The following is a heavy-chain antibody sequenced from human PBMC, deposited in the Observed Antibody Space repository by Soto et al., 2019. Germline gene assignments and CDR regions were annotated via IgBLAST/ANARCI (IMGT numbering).Heavy chain of an antibody. Sequence: GGSLRLSCAASGFTFSSYAMSWVRQAPGKGLEWVSAISGSGGSTYYADSVKGRFTISRDNSKNTLYLQMNSLRAEDTAVYYCAKDRDYDLWSGYFDGIDTWGQGTLVTVSS. CDR3: AKDRDYDLWSGYFDGIDT. CDR2: ISGSGGST. V-gene: IGHV3-23*01. CDR1: GFTFSSYA. J-gene: IGHJ5*02. D-gene: IGHD3-3*01.